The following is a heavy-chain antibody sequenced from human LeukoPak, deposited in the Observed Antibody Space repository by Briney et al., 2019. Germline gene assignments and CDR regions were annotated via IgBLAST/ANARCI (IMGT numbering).Heavy chain of an antibody. CDR1: GYTFTTYG. CDR3: ARDRAPKTVTSEVDAFDI. D-gene: IGHD4-17*01. J-gene: IGHJ3*02. Sequence: ASVKVSCKASGYTFTTYGISWVRQAPGLGLEWMAWISAYDGLRNDAQKFQGRVTTTIDTSTNTAYMELSSLRSEDMAVYYCARDRAPKTVTSEVDAFDIWGQGTMVTVSS. V-gene: IGHV1-18*03. CDR2: ISAYDGLR.